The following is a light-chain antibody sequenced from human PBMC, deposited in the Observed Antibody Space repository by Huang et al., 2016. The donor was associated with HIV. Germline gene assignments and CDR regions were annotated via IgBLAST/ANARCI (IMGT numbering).Light chain of an antibody. V-gene: IGKV3-20*01. CDR1: QTVSSNY. Sequence: EIVLTQSPGTLSLSPGEGAALSCRASQTVSSNYLAWYQQKAGQAPRLLIYGASSRATGIPDRFSGSGSGTDFTLTISRLEPEDFADYYCQQYGTTPLTFGHGTKVEIK. CDR2: GAS. J-gene: IGKJ1*01. CDR3: QQYGTTPLT.